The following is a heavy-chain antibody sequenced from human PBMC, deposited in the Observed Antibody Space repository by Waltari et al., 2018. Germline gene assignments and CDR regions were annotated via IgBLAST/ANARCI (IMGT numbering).Heavy chain of an antibody. V-gene: IGHV3-30-3*01. CDR1: GFTFSSYA. CDR3: ARDGKVVVAAFSLGYYYGMDV. D-gene: IGHD2-15*01. Sequence: QVQLVESGGGVVQPGRSLRLSCAASGFTFSSYAMHWVRQAPGKALEWVAVISYDGSNKYYADSVKGRFTISRDNSKNTLYLQMNSLRAEDTAVYYCARDGKVVVAAFSLGYYYGMDVWGQGTTVTVSS. CDR2: ISYDGSNK. J-gene: IGHJ6*02.